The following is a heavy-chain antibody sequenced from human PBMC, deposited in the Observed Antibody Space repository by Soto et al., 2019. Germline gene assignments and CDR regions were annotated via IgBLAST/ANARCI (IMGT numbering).Heavy chain of an antibody. J-gene: IGHJ6*02. CDR1: GGTFSSYA. CDR3: ASPPIVATIVNYYYGMDV. V-gene: IGHV1-69*14. D-gene: IGHD5-12*01. CDR2: IIPIFGTA. Sequence: QVQLVQSGAEVKKPGSSVKVSCMASGGTFSSYAISWVRQAPGQGLEWMGGIIPIFGTADYAQKFQGQVTINAVKSTSTAYMELRSMRAEDTAVYYCASPPIVATIVNYYYGMDVWGQGTTVTVSS.